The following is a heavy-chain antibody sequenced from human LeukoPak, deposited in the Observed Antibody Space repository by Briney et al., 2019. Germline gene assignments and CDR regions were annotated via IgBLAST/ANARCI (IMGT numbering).Heavy chain of an antibody. CDR1: GFTFSDYY. Sequence: GGSLRLSCAASGFTFSDYYMSWIRQAPGKGLEWVSYISSSGNIIYYVDSVKGRFTISRDNAKNSLYLQMNSLRAEDTAVYYCETTVTTMVYWGQGTLVTVSS. CDR2: ISSSGNII. CDR3: ETTVTTMVY. V-gene: IGHV3-11*01. D-gene: IGHD4-17*01. J-gene: IGHJ4*02.